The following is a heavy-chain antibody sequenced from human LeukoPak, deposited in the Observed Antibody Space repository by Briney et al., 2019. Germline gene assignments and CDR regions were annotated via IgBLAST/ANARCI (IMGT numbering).Heavy chain of an antibody. V-gene: IGHV3-23*01. CDR2: IRGGGAGA. D-gene: IGHD3-16*02. J-gene: IGHJ3*02. Sequence: GGSLRLSCAASGFTFSNFAMAWVRQVPEKVLEWVSFIRGGGAGAHYADSVRGRFTISRDNSKNTLYLEINSLRADDTAVYYCAKASYSYGNDAFDIWGQGTKVTVSS. CDR3: AKASYSYGNDAFDI. CDR1: GFTFSNFA.